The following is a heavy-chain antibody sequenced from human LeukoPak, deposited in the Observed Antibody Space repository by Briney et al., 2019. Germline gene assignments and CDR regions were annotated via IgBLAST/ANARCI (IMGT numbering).Heavy chain of an antibody. D-gene: IGHD5-24*01. J-gene: IGHJ6*03. CDR3: GRAVAESRGYYYYMDV. CDR1: GVSISSSSYY. Sequence: ETLSLTCTVSGVSISSSSYYWGWIRQPPGKGLVWVSRINSDGSSTSYADSVKGRFTISRDNAKNTVYLEMNSLRAEDTAVYYCGRAVAESRGYYYYMDVWGKGTTVTISS. CDR2: INSDGSST. V-gene: IGHV3-74*01.